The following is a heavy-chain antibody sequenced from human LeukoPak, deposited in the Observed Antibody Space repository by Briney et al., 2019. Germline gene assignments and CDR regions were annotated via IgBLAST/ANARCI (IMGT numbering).Heavy chain of an antibody. V-gene: IGHV3-23*01. J-gene: IGHJ4*02. D-gene: IGHD5-18*01. Sequence: PGGSLRLSCAASGFTFSSYAMSWVRQAPGKGLEWVSAISGSGGSTYYADSVKGRFTISRDNSKNTLYLQMNSLRAEDTAVHYCAKGSGGYSYGYPFDYWGQGTLVTVSS. CDR3: AKGSGGYSYGYPFDY. CDR1: GFTFSSYA. CDR2: ISGSGGST.